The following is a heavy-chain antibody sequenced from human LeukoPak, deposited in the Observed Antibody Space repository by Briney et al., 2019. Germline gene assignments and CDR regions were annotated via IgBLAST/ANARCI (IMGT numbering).Heavy chain of an antibody. V-gene: IGHV3-23*01. CDR2: FSGSGKT. D-gene: IGHD6-13*01. J-gene: IGHJ4*02. CDR1: GFTFSDYA. Sequence: PGGSLRLSCAASGFTFSDYAISWVRQAPGKGLEWVSAFSGSGKTYYADSVKGRFTISRENSKNTVHLQMDSLRAEDTAIYYCAKDWFESSSWSSMPTFDYWGQGTLVSVSS. CDR3: AKDWFESSSWSSMPTFDY.